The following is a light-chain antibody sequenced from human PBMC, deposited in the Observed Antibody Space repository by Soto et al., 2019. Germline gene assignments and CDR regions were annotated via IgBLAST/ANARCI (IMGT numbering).Light chain of an antibody. CDR3: SSYTVTDTPPV. CDR1: SSDVGGYNY. Sequence: QSALTQPASVSGSPGQSITISCSGTSSDVGGYNYVSWYQQHPGKAPKLMIYDVSYRPSGVSIRFSGSKSGNTASLTISGLQAEDEADYYCSSYTVTDTPPVFGTGTKVTVL. V-gene: IGLV2-14*03. J-gene: IGLJ1*01. CDR2: DVS.